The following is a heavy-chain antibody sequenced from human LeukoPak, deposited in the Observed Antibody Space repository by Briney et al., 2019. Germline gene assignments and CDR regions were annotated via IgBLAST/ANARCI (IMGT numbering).Heavy chain of an antibody. CDR2: AYYRSKWSI. D-gene: IGHD3-16*01. CDR3: AGGFVGGGWHAY. J-gene: IGHJ4*02. CDR1: GDSVSSTSAA. Sequence: SPTLSLTCAISGDSVSSTSAAWNWLRQSPSRGLEWLGRAYYRSKWSIEYAPSVESRITINPDASKNQFSLQLVSVTPEDTAMYYCAGGFVGGGWHAYWGQGTLVTVSA. V-gene: IGHV6-1*01.